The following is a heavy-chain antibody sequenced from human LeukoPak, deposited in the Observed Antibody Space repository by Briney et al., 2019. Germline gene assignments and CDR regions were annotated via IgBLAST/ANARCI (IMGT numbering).Heavy chain of an antibody. CDR2: IYYSGST. V-gene: IGHV4-59*01. CDR1: GGSISSYY. CDR3: ARTERDGYKDFQH. Sequence: SETLSLTCTVSGGSISSYYWSWLRQPPGKGLEWVGYIYYSGSTNYNPYLRSRVTISVDTSKNQFSLRLSSVTAADTAVYYCARTERDGYKDFQHWGQGSLVTVSS. J-gene: IGHJ1*01. D-gene: IGHD5-24*01.